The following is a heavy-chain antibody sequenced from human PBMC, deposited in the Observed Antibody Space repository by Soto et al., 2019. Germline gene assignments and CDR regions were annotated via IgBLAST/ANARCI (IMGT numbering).Heavy chain of an antibody. D-gene: IGHD6-6*01. J-gene: IGHJ4*02. V-gene: IGHV1-18*01. CDR1: GYTFTTYA. CDR2: ISPYNGNT. CDR3: ARDPQYSTSSQVFDT. Sequence: QVQLVQSGAEVKKPGASVKVSCKASGYTFTTYAISWVRQAPGQGLQWMGRISPYNGNTKYAQKLQGRVTMTTDTSTSTAYMELRSRRSDDTAVNYCARDPQYSTSSQVFDTWGQGTLVTVSS.